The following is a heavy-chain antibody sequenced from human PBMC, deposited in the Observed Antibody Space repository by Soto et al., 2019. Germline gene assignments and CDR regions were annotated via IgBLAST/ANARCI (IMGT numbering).Heavy chain of an antibody. CDR3: TKRGKTGDYSDY. J-gene: IGHJ4*02. Sequence: EVQLVESGGGLVQPGESLKLSCAASGFTFSDSAMHWVRQASGKGLEWVGRIRSKANSYATAYDASVRGRFAISRDDSQSTVYLQMNSLNTEDAAVYYCTKRGKTGDYSDYWGQGTLVNVSS. CDR2: IRSKANSYAT. CDR1: GFTFSDSA. D-gene: IGHD7-27*01. V-gene: IGHV3-73*01.